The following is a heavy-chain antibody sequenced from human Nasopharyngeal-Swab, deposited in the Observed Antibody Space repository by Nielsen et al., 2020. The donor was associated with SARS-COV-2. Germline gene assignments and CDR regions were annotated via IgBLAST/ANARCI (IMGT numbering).Heavy chain of an antibody. D-gene: IGHD1-26*01. CDR3: ARGIVGAT. V-gene: IGHV3-53*01. CDR2: IYSGGST. CDR1: GLTVTSNY. J-gene: IGHJ5*02. Sequence: GESLKISCAASGLTVTSNYMSWVRQAPGKGLEWVSVIYSGGSTYYADSVKGRFTISRDNSKNTLYLQMNSLRAEDTAVYYCARGIVGATWGQGTLVTVSS.